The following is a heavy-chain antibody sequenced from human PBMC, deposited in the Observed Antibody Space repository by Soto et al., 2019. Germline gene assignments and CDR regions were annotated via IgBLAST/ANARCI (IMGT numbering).Heavy chain of an antibody. D-gene: IGHD3-10*01. Sequence: SETLSLTCAVYGGSFSGYYWSWIRQPPGKGLEWIGEINHSGSTNYNPSLKSRVTISVDTSKNQFSLKLSSVTAADTAVYYCARGGPYGSGSYYIGYYYYMDVWGKGTTVTVSS. CDR3: ARGGPYGSGSYYIGYYYYMDV. CDR2: INHSGST. J-gene: IGHJ6*03. CDR1: GGSFSGYY. V-gene: IGHV4-34*01.